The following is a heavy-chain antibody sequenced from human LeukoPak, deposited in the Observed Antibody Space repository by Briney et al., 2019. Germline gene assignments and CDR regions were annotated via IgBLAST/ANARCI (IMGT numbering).Heavy chain of an antibody. D-gene: IGHD2-21*02. J-gene: IGHJ4*02. CDR2: IYYSGST. CDR1: GGSISSSSYY. V-gene: IGHV4-39*07. CDR3: ARDPLPSYCGGVCRDY. Sequence: SETLSLTCTVSGGSISSSSYYWGWIRQPPGKGLGWIGSIYYSGSTYYNPSLKSRVTISVDTSKNQFSLKLSSVTAADTAVYYCARDPLPSYCGGVCRDYWGQGTLVTVSS.